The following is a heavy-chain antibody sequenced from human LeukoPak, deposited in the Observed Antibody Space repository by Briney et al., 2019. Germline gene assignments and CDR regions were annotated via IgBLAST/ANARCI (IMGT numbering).Heavy chain of an antibody. CDR1: GFTFSSYV. Sequence: EGSLRLSCEASGFTFSSYVMSWVRQAPGKGLECVSTISGSGGRTSYANSVKGRFTISRDNSKNTLYLKMSSLRAADMAVYYCAKDRYLLACRSKSCYAFDYWGQGTMVTVSS. CDR2: ISGSGGRT. V-gene: IGHV3-23*01. D-gene: IGHD2-2*01. J-gene: IGHJ3*01. CDR3: AKDRYLLACRSKSCYAFDY.